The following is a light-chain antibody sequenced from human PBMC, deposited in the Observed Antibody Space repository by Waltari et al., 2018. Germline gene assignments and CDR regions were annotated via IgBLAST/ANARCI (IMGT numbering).Light chain of an antibody. V-gene: IGLV3-19*01. CDR2: GKT. CDR3: TSRDISGDVV. Sequence: SSELTQDPAVSVALGQTVRITCQGDSLRTYYGRWCRQTPGPAPVLVIYGKTNRPSGIPERFSASSSGNTASLTITGAQAEDEAHYYCTSRDISGDVVFGGGTKLTVL. J-gene: IGLJ2*01. CDR1: SLRTYY.